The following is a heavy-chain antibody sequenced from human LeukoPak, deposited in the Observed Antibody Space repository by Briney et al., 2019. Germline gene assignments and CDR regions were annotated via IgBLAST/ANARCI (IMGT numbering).Heavy chain of an antibody. V-gene: IGHV3-9*01. CDR2: ISWNSGRT. CDR1: GFTFDDYA. CDR3: ARQDTSQALYAFDI. Sequence: GGSLRLSCAASGFTFDDYAMHWVRQAPGKGLEWVSGISWNSGRTGYADPVKGRFAISSDNAKSTLFLQMNSLRVDDTAVYYCARQDTSQALYAFDIWGQGTMVTVSS. J-gene: IGHJ3*02. D-gene: IGHD2/OR15-2a*01.